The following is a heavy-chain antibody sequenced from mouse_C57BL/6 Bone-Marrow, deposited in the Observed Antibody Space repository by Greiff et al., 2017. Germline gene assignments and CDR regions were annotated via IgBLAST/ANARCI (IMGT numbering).Heavy chain of an antibody. CDR1: GFTFSDYY. V-gene: IGHV5-12*01. J-gene: IGHJ2*01. D-gene: IGHD1-1*01. Sequence: EVMLVESGGGLVQPGGSLKLSCAASGFTFSDYYMYWVRQTPEKRLEWVAYISNGGGSTYYPDNVKGRFTITRDNAKNTLYLQMSRLKSEDTAMYYCASLDYYGSVFYYLGQGPTLTVSS. CDR2: ISNGGGST. CDR3: ASLDYYGSVFYY.